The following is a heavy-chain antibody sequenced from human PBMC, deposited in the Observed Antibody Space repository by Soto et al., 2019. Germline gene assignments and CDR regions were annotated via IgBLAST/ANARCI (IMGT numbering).Heavy chain of an antibody. J-gene: IGHJ4*02. Sequence: GGSLRLSCAASGFTFSSYAMSWVRQSPGKGLEWLSYITSSSSYTHYADSVKGRFTISRDNAKNSLYLQMNSLRAEDTAVYYCTGGQDNLAVNFDYWXQGTPVTVSS. CDR3: TGGQDNLAVNFDY. CDR1: GFTFSSYA. D-gene: IGHD1-1*01. CDR2: ITSSSSYT. V-gene: IGHV3-21*05.